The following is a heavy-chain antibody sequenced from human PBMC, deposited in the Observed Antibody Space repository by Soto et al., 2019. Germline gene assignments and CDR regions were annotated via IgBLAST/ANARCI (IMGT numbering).Heavy chain of an antibody. CDR1: GFTFSSYT. Sequence: GGSLRLSCAASGFTFSSYTTHWVRQATGKGLEWVAVVSFDGNNKLYADSVKGRFTISRDNSKNMMYLQMNSLRAEDTAVYYCARAATVTQNWFDPWGQGTLVTVSS. CDR2: VSFDGNNK. J-gene: IGHJ5*02. V-gene: IGHV3-30-3*01. D-gene: IGHD4-17*01. CDR3: ARAATVTQNWFDP.